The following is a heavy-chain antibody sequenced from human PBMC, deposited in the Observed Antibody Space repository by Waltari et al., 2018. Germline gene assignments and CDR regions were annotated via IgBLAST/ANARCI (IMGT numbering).Heavy chain of an antibody. Sequence: QVQLVESGGGMVQPGRSLRLSWAASGFTFSDHAMHWVRQAPGKGLGWLAGISYRGNNKYCGDFVKGRFTVSRDNSKNALSLRMNSLRPEDTGVDFCARVEVPNAFGWWFAPWSQGTLVTVSS. V-gene: IGHV3-30-3*01. CDR3: ARVEVPNAFGWWFAP. CDR2: ISYRGNNK. J-gene: IGHJ5*02. CDR1: GFTFSDHA. D-gene: IGHD2-2*01.